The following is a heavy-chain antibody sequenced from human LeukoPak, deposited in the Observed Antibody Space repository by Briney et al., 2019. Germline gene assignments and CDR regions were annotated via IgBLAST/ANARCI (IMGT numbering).Heavy chain of an antibody. CDR2: INQDGTKK. Sequence: GGSLRLSCEAAGFTFKTYWMNWVRQAPGKGLEWVANINQDGTKKYYVDSVKGRFTITRDNAQNSLYLQMNSLRAEDTALYYCAKAPNQLEGDAFDIWGQGTMVTVSS. CDR3: AKAPNQLEGDAFDI. D-gene: IGHD1-1*01. V-gene: IGHV3-7*01. CDR1: GFTFKTYW. J-gene: IGHJ3*02.